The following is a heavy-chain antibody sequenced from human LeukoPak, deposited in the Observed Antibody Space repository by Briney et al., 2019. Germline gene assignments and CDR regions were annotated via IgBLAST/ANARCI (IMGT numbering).Heavy chain of an antibody. CDR1: GFIFSNYW. CDR2: INQDGSKE. Sequence: GGSLRLSCTASGFIFSNYWMTWVRQAPGKGLEWVAQINQDGSKEYYIDSVKARFSISRDNARNSLSLQMNSLRAEDTAVYYCVRDGGVGGYDSLDYWGQGTLVTVSS. CDR3: VRDGGVGGYDSLDY. D-gene: IGHD5-12*01. J-gene: IGHJ4*02. V-gene: IGHV3-7*01.